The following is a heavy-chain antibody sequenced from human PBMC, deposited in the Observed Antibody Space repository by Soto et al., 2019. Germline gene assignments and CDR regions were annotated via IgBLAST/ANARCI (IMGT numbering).Heavy chain of an antibody. CDR3: ATNLFSSTSRGSDFDP. V-gene: IGHV1-2*02. D-gene: IGHD6-19*01. CDR2: INPNSGVT. J-gene: IGHJ5*02. CDR1: GYYFTGYY. Sequence: QVRLVQSGTEMKKPGASVKVSCKASGYYFTGYYMHWVRQAPGQGLEWMGWINPNSGVTNYPQRFQGRVTMTRATSISTAYLEVKRLTSDDTAVYYCATNLFSSTSRGSDFDPWGQGTLVIVS.